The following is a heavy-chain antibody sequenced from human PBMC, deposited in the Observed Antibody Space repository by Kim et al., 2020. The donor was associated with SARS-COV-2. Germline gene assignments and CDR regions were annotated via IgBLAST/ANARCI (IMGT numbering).Heavy chain of an antibody. J-gene: IGHJ4*02. V-gene: IGHV4-31*02. Sequence: PSLKRRVTISVETAKNQLSLKLSYVTAADTAVYYCARARITMIVVVKYFDYWGQGTLVTVSS. D-gene: IGHD3-22*01. CDR3: ARARITMIVVVKYFDY.